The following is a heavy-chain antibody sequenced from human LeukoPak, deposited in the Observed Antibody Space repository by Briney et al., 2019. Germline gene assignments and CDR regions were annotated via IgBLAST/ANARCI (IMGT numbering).Heavy chain of an antibody. D-gene: IGHD6-19*01. V-gene: IGHV4-59*01. CDR1: GGSIRSYY. Sequence: SETLSLTCSVSGGSIRSYYWSWIRQSPGKGLEYIGYIHHSGSTNNNPSLESRVTISIDTAKNQFSLKLNSVTAADTALYYCAAHRYSSGWYLGYWGQGTLVTVSS. J-gene: IGHJ4*02. CDR2: IHHSGST. CDR3: AAHRYSSGWYLGY.